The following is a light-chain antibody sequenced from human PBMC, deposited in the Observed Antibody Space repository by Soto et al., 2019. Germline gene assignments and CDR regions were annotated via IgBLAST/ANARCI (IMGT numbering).Light chain of an antibody. CDR1: SGYSSYI. CDR3: ETWDRNSWV. CDR2: LEGSGNY. V-gene: IGLV4-60*03. Sequence: QSVLTQSSSASASLGSSVKLTCTLSSGYSSYIIAWHQQQPGKAPRYLMKLEGSGNYNKGSGVPDRFSGSSSGADRYLTISNLQSEDEADYYCETWDRNSWVFGGGTKVTVL. J-gene: IGLJ3*02.